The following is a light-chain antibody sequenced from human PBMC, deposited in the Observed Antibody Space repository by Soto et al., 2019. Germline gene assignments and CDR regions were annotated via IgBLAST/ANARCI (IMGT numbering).Light chain of an antibody. CDR1: QSVSSSY. V-gene: IGKV3-20*01. CDR2: GAS. CDR3: QQSGSSVT. Sequence: IVLTQSPGTLSLSPGERATLSCRASQSVSSSYLAWYQQKPGQAPRLLIYGASTRATGIPERFSGSGSGTDFTLSISRLEPEDFAVYYCQQSGSSVTFGQGTKVDIK. J-gene: IGKJ1*01.